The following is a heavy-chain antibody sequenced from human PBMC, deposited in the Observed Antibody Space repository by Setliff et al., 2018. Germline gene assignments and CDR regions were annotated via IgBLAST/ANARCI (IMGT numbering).Heavy chain of an antibody. CDR2: IYHSGST. CDR3: AKESLAINTRWFDP. D-gene: IGHD3-3*02. J-gene: IGHJ5*02. V-gene: IGHV4-4*02. Sequence: SETLSLTCAVSGGSISSSNWWSWVRQPPGKGLEWIGEIYHSGSTNYNPSLKSRVTISVDTSKNQFSLKLSSVTAADTAVYYCAKESLAINTRWFDPWGQGILVTVSS. CDR1: GGSISSSNW.